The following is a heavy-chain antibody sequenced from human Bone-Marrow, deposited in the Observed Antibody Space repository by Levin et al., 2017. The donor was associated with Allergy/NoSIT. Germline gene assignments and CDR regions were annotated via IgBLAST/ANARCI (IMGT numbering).Heavy chain of an antibody. CDR2: IYPGDSET. D-gene: IGHD3-22*01. Sequence: PWASVKVSCKASGYTFSNFWIGWVRQLPGKGLEWMGNIYPGDSETTYSPSFQGQVTISADKSVTTAYLQWNSLKASDTAMYFCARLQASFETHGYGWMGHWAQGTLVTVSS. CDR3: ARLQASFETHGYGWMGH. CDR1: GYTFSNFW. V-gene: IGHV5-51*01. J-gene: IGHJ4*02.